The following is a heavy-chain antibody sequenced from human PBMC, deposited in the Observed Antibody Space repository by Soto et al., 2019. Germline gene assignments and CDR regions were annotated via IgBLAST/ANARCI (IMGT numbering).Heavy chain of an antibody. CDR2: IYTSGST. D-gene: IGHD2-15*01. J-gene: IGHJ3*02. CDR3: ASSCGGSCYPSDDFDI. V-gene: IGHV4-4*07. CDR1: GGSISSYY. Sequence: SETLSLTCTVSGGSISSYYWSWIRQPAGKGLEWIGRIYTSGSTNYNPSLKSRVTMSVDTSKNQFSLKLSSVTAADTAVYYCASSCGGSCYPSDDFDIWGQGTMVTVSS.